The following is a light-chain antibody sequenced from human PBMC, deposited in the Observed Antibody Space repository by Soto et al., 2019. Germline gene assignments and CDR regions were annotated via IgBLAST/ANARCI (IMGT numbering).Light chain of an antibody. J-gene: IGLJ2*01. Sequence: QSVLTQPPSVSAAPGQKVTISCSGSSSNIGNNYVSWYQQLPGTAPKLLIYDNNKRPSGIPDRFSGSTSGTSATLGLTGLQTGDEADYYCGTWASSLSVVFGGGTQVTVL. CDR3: GTWASSLSVV. CDR1: SSNIGNNY. CDR2: DNN. V-gene: IGLV1-51*01.